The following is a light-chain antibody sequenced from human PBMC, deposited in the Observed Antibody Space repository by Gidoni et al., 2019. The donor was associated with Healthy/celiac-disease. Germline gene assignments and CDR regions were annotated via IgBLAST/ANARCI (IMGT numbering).Light chain of an antibody. CDR2: DVS. CDR3: CSYAGSYTLV. J-gene: IGLJ2*01. Sequence: QSALTQPRSVSGSPGQSVTISCTGTSSGVGGYNYVSWYQQHPGKAPKLMIYDVSKLPSGVPDRFSGSKSGNTASLTISGLQAEDEADYYGCSYAGSYTLVFGGGTKLTVL. V-gene: IGLV2-11*01. CDR1: SSGVGGYNY.